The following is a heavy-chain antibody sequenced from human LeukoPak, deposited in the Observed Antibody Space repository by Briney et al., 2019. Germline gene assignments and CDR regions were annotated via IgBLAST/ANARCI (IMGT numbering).Heavy chain of an antibody. CDR3: ARGRSYGDYFDY. CDR2: IYYSGST. J-gene: IGHJ4*02. CDR1: GGSISSGDYY. D-gene: IGHD1-26*01. V-gene: IGHV4-30-4*01. Sequence: SETLSLTCTVSGGSISSGDYYWRWIRQPPGKGLEWIGYIYYSGSTYYNPSLKSRVTISVDTSKNQFSLKLSSVTAADTAVYYCARGRSYGDYFDYWGQGTLVTVSS.